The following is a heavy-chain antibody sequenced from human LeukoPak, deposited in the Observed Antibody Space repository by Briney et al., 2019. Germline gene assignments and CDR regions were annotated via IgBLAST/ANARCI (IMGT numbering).Heavy chain of an antibody. V-gene: IGHV1-8*01. CDR2: MNPNSGNT. D-gene: IGHD3-9*01. CDR3: ARGRQLRYFDWLSGIKENWFDP. CDR1: GYTFTSYD. J-gene: IGHJ5*02. Sequence: ASVKVSCKASGYTFTSYDINWVRQAPGQGLEWMGWMNPNSGNTGYAQKFQGRVTMTRNTSISTAYMELSSLRSEDTAVYYCARGRQLRYFDWLSGIKENWFDPWGQGTLVTVSS.